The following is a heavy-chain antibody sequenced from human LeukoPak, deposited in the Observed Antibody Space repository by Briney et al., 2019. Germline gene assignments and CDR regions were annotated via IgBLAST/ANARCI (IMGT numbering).Heavy chain of an antibody. CDR1: GGSISSYY. Sequence: KPSETLSLTCTVSGGSISSYYWSWIRQPPGKGLEWIGYIYYSGSTNYNPSLKSRVTISVDTSKNQFSLKLSSVTAADTAVYYCARLRIQLWVFDHWGQGTLVTVSS. CDR3: ARLRIQLWVFDH. CDR2: IYYSGST. V-gene: IGHV4-59*08. J-gene: IGHJ4*02. D-gene: IGHD5-18*01.